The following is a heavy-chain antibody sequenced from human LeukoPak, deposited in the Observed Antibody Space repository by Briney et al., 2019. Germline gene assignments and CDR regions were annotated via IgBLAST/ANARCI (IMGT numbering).Heavy chain of an antibody. D-gene: IGHD3-3*01. CDR3: AGGPYYDFWSGPIYYHYYMDV. CDR1: GGSISSYY. Sequence: SETLSLTCTVSGGSISSYYWSWLRQPAGKGLEWIGRIYTSGSTNYNPSLKSRVTMSVDTSKNQFSLKLSSVTAADTAVYYCAGGPYYDFWSGPIYYHYYMDVWGKGTTVTVSS. CDR2: IYTSGST. J-gene: IGHJ6*03. V-gene: IGHV4-4*07.